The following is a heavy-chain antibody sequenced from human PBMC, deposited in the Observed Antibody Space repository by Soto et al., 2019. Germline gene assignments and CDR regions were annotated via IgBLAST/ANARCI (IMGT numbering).Heavy chain of an antibody. Sequence: EVQLVESGGGLVQPGGSLRLSCAASGFTVSSNYMSWVRQAPGKGLEWVSVIYSGGSTYYADSVKGRFTISRDNSKNTLYLQMNSLRAEDTAVYYCARDYYYGSGSYYLDYYYGMDVWGQGTTVTVSS. CDR3: ARDYYYGSGSYYLDYYYGMDV. J-gene: IGHJ6*02. CDR2: IYSGGST. D-gene: IGHD3-10*01. CDR1: GFTVSSNY. V-gene: IGHV3-66*01.